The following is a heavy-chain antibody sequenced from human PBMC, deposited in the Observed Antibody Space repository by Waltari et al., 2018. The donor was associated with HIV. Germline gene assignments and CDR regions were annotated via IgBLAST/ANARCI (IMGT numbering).Heavy chain of an antibody. D-gene: IGHD3-22*01. CDR2: IYYNENT. CDR3: ARSRHDYYDSSGYYRGAFDI. V-gene: IGHV4-30-4*08. CDR1: SSDYY. Sequence: SSDYYWNWIRQPPGKGLEWIGYIYYNENTYYNPSLKSRLTISLDRSKSQFSLKLSSVTAADTAVYYCARSRHDYYDSSGYYRGAFDIWGQGTMVPVSS. J-gene: IGHJ3*02.